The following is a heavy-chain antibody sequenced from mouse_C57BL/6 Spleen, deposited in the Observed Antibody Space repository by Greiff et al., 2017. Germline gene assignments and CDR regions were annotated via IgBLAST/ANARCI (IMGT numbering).Heavy chain of an antibody. D-gene: IGHD6-1*01. CDR2: ISYDGSN. Sequence: ESGPGLVKPSQSLSLTCSVTGYSITSGYYWNWIRQFPGNKLEWMGYISYDGSNNYNPSLKNRISITRDTSKNQFFLKLNSVTTEDTATXYCALFAMDYWGQGTSVTVSS. CDR3: ALFAMDY. CDR1: GYSITSGYY. V-gene: IGHV3-6*01. J-gene: IGHJ4*01.